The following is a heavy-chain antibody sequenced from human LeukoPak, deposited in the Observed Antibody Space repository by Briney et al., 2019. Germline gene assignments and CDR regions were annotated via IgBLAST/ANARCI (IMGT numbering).Heavy chain of an antibody. CDR3: ARELGKSRLVTAIFGY. J-gene: IGHJ4*02. CDR2: INPNSGGT. D-gene: IGHD2-21*02. V-gene: IGHV1-2*02. Sequence: GASVKVSCKASGYTFTGYYMHWVRQAPGQGLEWMGWINPNSGGTNYAQKFQGRVTMTRDTSISTAYMELSRLRSDDTAVYYCARELGKSRLVTAIFGYWGQGTLVTVSS. CDR1: GYTFTGYY.